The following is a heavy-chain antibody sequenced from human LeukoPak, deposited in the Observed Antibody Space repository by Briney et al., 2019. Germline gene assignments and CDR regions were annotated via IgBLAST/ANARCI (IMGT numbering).Heavy chain of an antibody. CDR2: IGSSGSTI. CDR1: GFAFSSYE. J-gene: IGHJ6*02. CDR3: AGPRYFDPKKVMDV. V-gene: IGHV3-48*03. D-gene: IGHD3-9*01. Sequence: GGSLRLSCAASGFAFSSYEMNWVRQAPGKGLEWVSYIGSSGSTIYYADSVKGRFTISRDNAKNSLYLQMNSLRAEDTAVYYCAGPRYFDPKKVMDVWGQGTTVTVSS.